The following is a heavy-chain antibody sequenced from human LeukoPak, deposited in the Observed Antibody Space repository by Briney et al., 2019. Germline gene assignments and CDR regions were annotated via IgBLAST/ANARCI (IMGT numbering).Heavy chain of an antibody. Sequence: GSLRLSCAASGFTVSNNYMSWVRQAPGKGLEWVSVIYSGGTTYYADSVKGRFTISRDNSKNTLYLQMNSLRAEDTAVYYCAKGSGYSSFYFDYWGQGTLVTVSS. D-gene: IGHD6-13*01. CDR1: GFTVSNNY. CDR3: AKGSGYSSFYFDY. CDR2: IYSGGTT. J-gene: IGHJ4*02. V-gene: IGHV3-53*01.